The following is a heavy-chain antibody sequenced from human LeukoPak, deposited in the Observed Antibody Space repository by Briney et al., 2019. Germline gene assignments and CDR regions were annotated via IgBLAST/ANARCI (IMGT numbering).Heavy chain of an antibody. J-gene: IGHJ4*02. CDR2: MYYSGTT. CDR3: ARLSYDILTGYYPDY. V-gene: IGHV4-59*12. CDR1: GGSISSYY. Sequence: SETLSLTCTVSGGSISSYYWSWIRQPPGKGLEWIGYMYYSGTTYYNPSLKSRVTISVTTSKNQFSLKLRSVTAADTAVYYCARLSYDILTGYYPDYWGQGTLVTVSS. D-gene: IGHD3-9*01.